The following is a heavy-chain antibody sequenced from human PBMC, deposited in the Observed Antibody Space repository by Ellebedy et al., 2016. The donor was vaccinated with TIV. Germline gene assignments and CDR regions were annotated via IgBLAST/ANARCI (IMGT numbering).Heavy chain of an antibody. J-gene: IGHJ6*02. CDR3: ARGRRFFYYDGMDV. V-gene: IGHV4-34*01. D-gene: IGHD3-3*01. Sequence: MPSETLSLTFAVYGGSFSGYSWSWIRQSPGKGLEWIGEINHSGSTNYNPSLKSRVTISVDTSKNQFSLKLSSVTAADTAVYYCARGRRFFYYDGMDVWGQGTTVTVSS. CDR1: GGSFSGYS. CDR2: INHSGST.